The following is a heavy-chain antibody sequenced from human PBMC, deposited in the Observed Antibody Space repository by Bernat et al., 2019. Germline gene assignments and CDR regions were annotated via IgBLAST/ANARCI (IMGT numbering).Heavy chain of an antibody. CDR3: ARVPGGADIFYDG. CDR2: INQGGSDK. V-gene: IGHV3-7*03. CDR1: GFTLSSYW. J-gene: IGHJ4*02. D-gene: IGHD5/OR15-5a*01. Sequence: EVQLVESGGGLVQPGGFLRLSCATSGFTLSSYWMGWVRQAPGKGLEWVANINQGGSDKYYVDSVKGRFTISRDNAKNSLYLQMNSLRAEDTAVYYCARVPGGADIFYDGWGQGTLVTVPS.